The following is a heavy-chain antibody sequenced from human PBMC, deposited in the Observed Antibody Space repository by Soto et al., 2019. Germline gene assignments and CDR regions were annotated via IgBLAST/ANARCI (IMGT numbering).Heavy chain of an antibody. Sequence: GQGIEGMGWISAYHGNTNDAQKLQGRVTMATDTSTSPAYSELRSLRADDTAVYSCARVIVALIDYYCGMDVWGRGTTVTVSS. CDR2: ISAYHGNT. CDR3: ARVIVALIDYYCGMDV. D-gene: IGHD3-22*01. J-gene: IGHJ6*02. V-gene: IGHV1-18*01.